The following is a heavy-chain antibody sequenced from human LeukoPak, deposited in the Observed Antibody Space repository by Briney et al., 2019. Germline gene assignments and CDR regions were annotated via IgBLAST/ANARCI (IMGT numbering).Heavy chain of an antibody. V-gene: IGHV1-69*13. Sequence: SVXXSXKASXXTFXSYAISWVRQAPGQGLEWMGGIIPIFGTANYAQKFQGRVTITADESTSTAYMELSSLRSEDTAVYYCARVPQFDYYYYGMDVWGQGTTVTVSS. CDR2: IIPIFGTA. J-gene: IGHJ6*02. CDR3: ARVPQFDYYYYGMDV. D-gene: IGHD3-10*01. CDR1: XXTFXSYA.